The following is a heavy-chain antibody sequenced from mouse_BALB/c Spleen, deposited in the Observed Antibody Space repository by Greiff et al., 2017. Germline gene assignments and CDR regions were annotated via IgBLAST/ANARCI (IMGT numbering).Heavy chain of an antibody. J-gene: IGHJ2*01. CDR1: GFTFSSYA. CDR2: ISSGGSYT. CDR3: ARPHDLYYFDY. V-gene: IGHV5-9-4*01. D-gene: IGHD2-4*01. Sequence: DVKLVESGGGLVKPGGSLKLSCAASGFTFSSYAMSWVRQSPEKRLEWVAEISSGGSYTYYPDTVTGRFTISRDNAKNTLYLEMSSLRSEDTAMYYCARPHDLYYFDYWGQGTTLTVSS.